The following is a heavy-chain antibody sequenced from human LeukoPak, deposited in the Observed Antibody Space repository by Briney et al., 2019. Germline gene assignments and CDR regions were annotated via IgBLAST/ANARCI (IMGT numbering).Heavy chain of an antibody. CDR3: ARESGGLLWFGELALSNAFDI. D-gene: IGHD3-10*01. CDR1: GYTFTSYG. Sequence: ASVKVSCKASGYTFTSYGISWVRQAPGQGLEWMGWISAYNGNTNYAQKLQGRVTMTTDTSTSTAYMELRSLRSDDTAVYYRARESGGLLWFGELALSNAFDIWGQGTMVTVSS. J-gene: IGHJ3*02. V-gene: IGHV1-18*01. CDR2: ISAYNGNT.